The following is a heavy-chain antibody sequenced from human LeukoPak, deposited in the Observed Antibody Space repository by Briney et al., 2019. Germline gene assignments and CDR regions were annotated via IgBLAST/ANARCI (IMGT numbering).Heavy chain of an antibody. D-gene: IGHD1-26*01. J-gene: IGHJ6*02. CDR3: ARAPAGPEWEPRGMDV. V-gene: IGHV1-8*02. CDR1: GDTFRNYA. Sequence: ASVKVSCKASGDTFRNYAFTWVRQAPGQGLEWMGWMNPNSGNTGYAQKFQGRVTMTRNTSISTAYMELSSLRSEDTAVYYCARAPAGPEWEPRGMDVWGQGTTVTVSS. CDR2: MNPNSGNT.